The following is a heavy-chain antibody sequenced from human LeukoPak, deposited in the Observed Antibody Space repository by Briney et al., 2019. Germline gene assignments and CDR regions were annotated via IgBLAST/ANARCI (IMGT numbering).Heavy chain of an antibody. CDR2: SSWDDNTE. CDR1: GFTFDDHT. V-gene: IGHV3-43*01. J-gene: IGHJ3*02. D-gene: IGHD1-14*01. CDR3: GKGPRRCTGCDGFDI. Sequence: PGGSLRLSCAASGFTFDDHTMHWVRQAPGKGLEWVSISSWDDNTEYYADSVKGRFTISSDNSKTSLYLQMNSLRTEDTAVYYCGKGPRRCTGCDGFDILGQGTMVTVSS.